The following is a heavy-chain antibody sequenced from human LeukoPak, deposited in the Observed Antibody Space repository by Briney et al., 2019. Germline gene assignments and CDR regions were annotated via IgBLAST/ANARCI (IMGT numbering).Heavy chain of an antibody. CDR2: IYHSGST. J-gene: IGHJ4*02. CDR3: ARDQSADY. Sequence: PSETLSLTCAVSGDSITNSYWWTWVRPPPGKGLEWIGSIYHSGSTYYNPSLKSRVTISVDTSKNQFSLKLSSVTAADTAVYYCARDQSADYWGQGTLVTVSS. CDR1: GDSITNSYW. V-gene: IGHV4-38-2*02.